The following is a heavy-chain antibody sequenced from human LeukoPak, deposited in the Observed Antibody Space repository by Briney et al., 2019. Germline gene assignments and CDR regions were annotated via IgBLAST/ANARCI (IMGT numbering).Heavy chain of an antibody. CDR3: ARDKSVSAPGFDY. CDR1: GFTVSSNY. Sequence: PGGSLRLSCAASGFTVSSNYMSWVRQAPGKGLEWVSVIYSGGSTYYADSVKGRFTISRDNAKHSLYLQMNSLRAEDTAIYYCARDKSVSAPGFDYWGQGTLVTVSS. CDR2: IYSGGST. V-gene: IGHV3-53*01. D-gene: IGHD2-8*01. J-gene: IGHJ4*02.